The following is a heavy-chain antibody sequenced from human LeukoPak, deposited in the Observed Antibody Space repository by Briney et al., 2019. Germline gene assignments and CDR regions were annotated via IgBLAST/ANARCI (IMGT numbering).Heavy chain of an antibody. V-gene: IGHV1-69*05. CDR2: IIPIFGTA. CDR1: GGTFSSYA. J-gene: IGHJ4*02. D-gene: IGHD5-12*01. CDR3: ARVGYRENYFDY. Sequence: SVKVSCKASGGTFSSYAISWVRQAPGQGLEWMGGIIPIFGTANYAQKFQGRVTITTDESTSTAYMELSSLRSEDTAVYYCARVGYRENYFDYWGQGTLVTVSS.